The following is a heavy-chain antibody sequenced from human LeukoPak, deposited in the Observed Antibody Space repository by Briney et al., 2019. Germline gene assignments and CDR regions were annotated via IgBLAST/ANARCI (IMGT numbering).Heavy chain of an antibody. CDR1: GGSFSGYY. CDR3: ARDSLIIAAAVTDPHYYYYMDV. V-gene: IGHV4-34*01. CDR2: INHSGST. Sequence: SETLSLTCAVYGGSFSGYYWSWIRQPPGKGLEWIGEINHSGSTNYNPSLKSRVTISVDTSKNQFSLKLSSVTAADTAVYYCARDSLIIAAAVTDPHYYYYMDVWGKGTTVTVSS. D-gene: IGHD6-13*01. J-gene: IGHJ6*03.